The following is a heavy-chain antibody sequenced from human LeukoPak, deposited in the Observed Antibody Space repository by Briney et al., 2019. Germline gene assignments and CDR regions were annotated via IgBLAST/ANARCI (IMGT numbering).Heavy chain of an antibody. V-gene: IGHV1-69*13. CDR1: GGTFSSYA. CDR3: ARKGYDFWSGYYTGIGFWFDP. CDR2: IIPIFGTA. J-gene: IGHJ5*02. Sequence: SVKVSCKASGGTFSSYAISWVRQAPGQGLEWMGGIIPIFGTANYAQKFQGRVTITADESTSTAYMDLSSLRSEDTAVYYCARKGYDFWSGYYTGIGFWFDPWGQGTLVTVSS. D-gene: IGHD3-3*01.